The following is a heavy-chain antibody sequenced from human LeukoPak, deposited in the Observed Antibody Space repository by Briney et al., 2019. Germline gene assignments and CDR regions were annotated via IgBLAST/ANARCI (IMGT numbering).Heavy chain of an antibody. V-gene: IGHV4-59*01. J-gene: IGHJ5*02. CDR3: ARDDGSGPFDP. D-gene: IGHD3-10*01. CDR1: GGSISSYY. CDR2: IYYSGST. Sequence: SETLSLTCTVSGGSISSYYWSWIRQPPGKGLEWIGYIYYSGSTNYNPSLKSRVTISVDTSKNQFSLKLSSVTAADTAVYYCARDDGSGPFDPWGQGALVTVSS.